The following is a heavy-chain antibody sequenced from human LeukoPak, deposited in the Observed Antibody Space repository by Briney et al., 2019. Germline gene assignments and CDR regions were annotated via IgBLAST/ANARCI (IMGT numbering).Heavy chain of an antibody. Sequence: SVKVSCKASGCTFSSYAISWGRQAPGQGLEWMGRIIPILGMASYAQKFQGRVTITADKSTSTAYMELSSLRSEDTAVYYCASSGEIDYGDPAGFDIWGQGTMVTVSS. CDR1: GCTFSSYA. J-gene: IGHJ3*02. D-gene: IGHD4-17*01. V-gene: IGHV1-69*04. CDR2: IIPILGMA. CDR3: ASSGEIDYGDPAGFDI.